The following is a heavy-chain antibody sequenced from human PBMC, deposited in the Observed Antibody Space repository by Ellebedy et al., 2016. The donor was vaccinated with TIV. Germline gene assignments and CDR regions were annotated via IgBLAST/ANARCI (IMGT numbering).Heavy chain of an antibody. J-gene: IGHJ4*02. CDR3: AKGSVWDLLLTCFDY. V-gene: IGHV3-23*01. CDR2: LNGHGGST. Sequence: PGGSLRLSCAASGFTFGSYAMTWVRQAPGKGLEWVSSLNGHGGSTDYADSVKGRFTISRDNSRNTLYLQMNSLRAEDTAIYYCAKGSVWDLLLTCFDYWGQGTVVTVSS. D-gene: IGHD1-26*01. CDR1: GFTFGSYA.